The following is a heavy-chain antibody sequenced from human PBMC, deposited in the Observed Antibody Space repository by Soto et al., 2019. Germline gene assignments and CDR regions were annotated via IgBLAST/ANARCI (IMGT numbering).Heavy chain of an antibody. V-gene: IGHV3-48*02. CDR1: GFVFSTYS. D-gene: IGHD6-19*01. CDR3: ANQKIRFPVAGPIYGLGV. J-gene: IGHJ6*02. CDR2: ISSTSGTI. Sequence: GGSLRLSCEASGFVFSTYSMNWVRQAPGKGLEWISYISSTSGTIYYADSVKGRFTIFRDNAKNSLFLQMNGLRDDDTAVYYCANQKIRFPVAGPIYGLGVGGQGTTVTVSS.